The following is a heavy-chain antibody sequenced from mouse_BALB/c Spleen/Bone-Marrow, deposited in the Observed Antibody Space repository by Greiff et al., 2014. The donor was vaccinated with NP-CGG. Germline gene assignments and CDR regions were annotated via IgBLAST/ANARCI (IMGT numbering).Heavy chain of an antibody. CDR2: INPSNGRT. CDR1: GYTFTSYW. J-gene: IGHJ3*01. Sequence: QVHVKQSGAELVKPGASVKLSCKASGYTFTSYWMHWMKQRPGQGLEWIGEINPSNGRTNYNGKFKNKATLTVDKSSSTDYMQLGNLTSEDCAVYCCAGGNPFAYWGQGTLLTVSA. CDR3: AGGNPFAY. V-gene: IGHV1S81*02. D-gene: IGHD2-1*01.